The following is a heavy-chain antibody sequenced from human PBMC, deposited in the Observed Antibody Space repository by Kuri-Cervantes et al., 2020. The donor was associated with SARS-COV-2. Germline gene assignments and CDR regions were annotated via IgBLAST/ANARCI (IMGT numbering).Heavy chain of an antibody. D-gene: IGHD5-18*01. V-gene: IGHV1-46*01. CDR2: INPSGGST. J-gene: IGHJ3*02. CDR3: ARDCTSFGYSYGHAFDI. Sequence: ASVKVSCKASGYTFTGYYMHWVRQAPGQGLEWMGIINPSGGSTSYAQKFQGRVTMTRDTSTSTVYMELSRLRSDDTAVYYCARDCTSFGYSYGHAFDIWGQGTMVTVSS. CDR1: GYTFTGYY.